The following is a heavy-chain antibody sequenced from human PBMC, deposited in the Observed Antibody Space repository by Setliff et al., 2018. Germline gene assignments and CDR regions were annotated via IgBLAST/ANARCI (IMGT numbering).Heavy chain of an antibody. CDR2: TSYSEST. J-gene: IGHJ5*02. CDR1: GGSISISAYY. D-gene: IGHD2-2*02. CDR3: ARHSNTWPVDL. Sequence: SETLSLTCTVSGGSISISAYYWGWIRQPPGKGLEWIGSTSYSESTYYNPSLKSRVSISVDTSRDQFSLRLSSVTAADTAVYYCARHSNTWPVDLWGQGTLVTSPQ. V-gene: IGHV4-39*01.